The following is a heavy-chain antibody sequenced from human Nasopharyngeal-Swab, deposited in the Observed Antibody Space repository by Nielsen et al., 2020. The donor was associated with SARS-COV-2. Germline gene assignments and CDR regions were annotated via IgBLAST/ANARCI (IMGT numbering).Heavy chain of an antibody. CDR3: VQGPQNGELLHY. Sequence: GGSLRLSCSASGFTFSDYSMHWVRQAPGKGLEYVSAISPHGITTYYADSVKGRFTVSRDNSKNTVYLQMTSLRPEDLAIYYCVQGPQNGELLHYWGQGTLVTVSS. V-gene: IGHV3-64D*06. J-gene: IGHJ4*02. D-gene: IGHD3-22*01. CDR1: GFTFSDYS. CDR2: ISPHGITT.